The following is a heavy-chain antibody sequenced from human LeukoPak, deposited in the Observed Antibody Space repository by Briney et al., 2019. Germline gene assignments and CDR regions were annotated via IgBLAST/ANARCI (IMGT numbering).Heavy chain of an antibody. CDR2: IIPIFGTA. D-gene: IGHD6-19*01. CDR1: GGTFSSYA. Sequence: SVKVCCKASGGTFSSYAISWVRQAPGQGLEWMGGIIPIFGTANYAQKFQGRVTITADESTSTAYMELSSLRSEDTAVYYCASKTGYSSGWYGYYWGQGTLVTVSS. V-gene: IGHV1-69*01. CDR3: ASKTGYSSGWYGYY. J-gene: IGHJ4*02.